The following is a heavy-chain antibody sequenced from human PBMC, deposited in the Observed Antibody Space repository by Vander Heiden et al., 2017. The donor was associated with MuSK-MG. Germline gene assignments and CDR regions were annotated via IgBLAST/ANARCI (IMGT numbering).Heavy chain of an antibody. V-gene: IGHV3-23*01. CDR3: AKDEGNRMATIQLDY. CDR1: GFTFSSYA. CDR2: ISGSGGST. D-gene: IGHD5-12*01. J-gene: IGHJ4*02. Sequence: EVQLLESGGGLVQPVGSLRLSCAASGFTFSSYAMSWVRQAPGKGLEWVSAISGSGGSTYYADSVKGRFTISRDNSKNTLYLQMNSLRAEDTAVYYCAKDEGNRMATIQLDYWGQGTLVTVSS.